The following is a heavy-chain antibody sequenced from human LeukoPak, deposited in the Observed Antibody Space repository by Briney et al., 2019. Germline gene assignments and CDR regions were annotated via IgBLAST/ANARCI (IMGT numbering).Heavy chain of an antibody. CDR2: MSYDGSNK. D-gene: IGHD4-11*01. J-gene: IGHJ6*02. CDR1: GFTFSSYA. CDR3: ARDWSSKYPYYYGMDV. Sequence: TGGSLRLSCAASGFTFSSYAMHWVRQAPGKGLEWVAVMSYDGSNKYYADSVKGRFTISRDNSKNTLYLQMNSLRAEDTAVYYCARDWSSKYPYYYGMDVWGQGTTVTVSS. V-gene: IGHV3-30-3*01.